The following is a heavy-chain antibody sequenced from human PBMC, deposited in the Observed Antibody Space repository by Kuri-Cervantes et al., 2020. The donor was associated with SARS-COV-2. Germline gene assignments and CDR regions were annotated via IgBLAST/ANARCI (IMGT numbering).Heavy chain of an antibody. J-gene: IGHJ6*03. CDR3: GRCRLRGFPYYYYFYMEV. D-gene: IGHD2-15*01. CDR1: GGTFNNQC. Sequence: SVKVSCKASGGTFNNQCISWVRQAPGKGLEWMGGIIPMFVTVKYAQMFQGRLTVTADDSTSIAYMELSSLSSEDTAVYYCGRCRLRGFPYYYYFYMEVWGKGTTVTVS. V-gene: IGHV1-69*13. CDR2: IIPMFVTV.